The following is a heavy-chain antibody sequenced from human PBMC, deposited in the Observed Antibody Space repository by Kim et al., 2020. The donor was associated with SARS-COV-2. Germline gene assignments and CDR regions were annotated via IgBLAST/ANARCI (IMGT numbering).Heavy chain of an antibody. V-gene: IGHV3-21*01. J-gene: IGHJ4*02. CDR3: ARDGYSSGWYGVPVY. Sequence: GGSLRLSCAASGFTFSSYSMNWVRQAPGKGLEWVSSISSSSSYIYYADSVKGRFTISRDNAKNSLYLQMNSLRAEDTAVYYCARDGYSSGWYGVPVYWGQGTLVTVSS. CDR2: ISSSSSYI. D-gene: IGHD6-19*01. CDR1: GFTFSSYS.